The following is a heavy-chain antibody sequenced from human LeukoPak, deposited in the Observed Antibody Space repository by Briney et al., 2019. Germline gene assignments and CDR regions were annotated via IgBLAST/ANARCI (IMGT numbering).Heavy chain of an antibody. V-gene: IGHV4-4*07. J-gene: IGHJ6*03. CDR2: IYTSGST. CDR3: ARDVDRFLEWSQRYYYYMDV. D-gene: IGHD3-3*01. Sequence: PSETLSLTCTVSGGSISSYYWSWIRQPAGKGLEWIGRIYTSGSTNYNPSLKSRVTMSVDTSKNQFSLKLSSVTAADTAVYYCARDVDRFLEWSQRYYYYMDVWGKGTTVTVSS. CDR1: GGSISSYY.